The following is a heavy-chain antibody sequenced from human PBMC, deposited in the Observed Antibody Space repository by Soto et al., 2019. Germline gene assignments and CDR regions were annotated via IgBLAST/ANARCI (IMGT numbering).Heavy chain of an antibody. J-gene: IGHJ4*02. Sequence: QVQLVESGGGVVQPGRSLRLSCAASGFTFSSYGMHWVRQAPGKGLEWVAVIWYDGSNKYYADSVKGRFTISRDNSKNTLYLQMNSLRAEDTAVYYCARDLTAYYDFWSGYYGEIDYWGQGTLVTVSS. CDR2: IWYDGSNK. V-gene: IGHV3-33*01. CDR1: GFTFSSYG. D-gene: IGHD3-3*01. CDR3: ARDLTAYYDFWSGYYGEIDY.